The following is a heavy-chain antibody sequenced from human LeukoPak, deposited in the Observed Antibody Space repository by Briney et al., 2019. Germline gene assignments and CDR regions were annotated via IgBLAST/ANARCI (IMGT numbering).Heavy chain of an antibody. V-gene: IGHV4-31*03. D-gene: IGHD3-3*01. CDR1: GGSISSCGYC. Sequence: PSQTLSLTCTVSGGSISSCGYCWSWIRQHPGQGLEWIGYIYYSGSTYYNPSLKSRVSISVDTSKNQFSLSLSSVTAAAMAVYSCARTPIMYDFWSGYSVGGVWYWFDPWGQGTLVTVSS. J-gene: IGHJ5*02. CDR2: IYYSGST. CDR3: ARTPIMYDFWSGYSVGGVWYWFDP.